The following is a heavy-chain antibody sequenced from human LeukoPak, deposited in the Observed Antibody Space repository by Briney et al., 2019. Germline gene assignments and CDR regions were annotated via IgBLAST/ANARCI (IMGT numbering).Heavy chain of an antibody. CDR2: IIPILGIA. V-gene: IGHV1-69*04. CDR1: GGTFSSYA. Sequence: ASVKVSCKASGGTFSSYAISWVRQAPGQGLEWMGRIIPILGIANYAQKFQGRVTITAEKSTSTAYMELSSLRSEDTAVYYCARSPLQLWLQSLDYWGQGTLVTVSS. CDR3: ARSPLQLWLQSLDY. D-gene: IGHD5-18*01. J-gene: IGHJ4*02.